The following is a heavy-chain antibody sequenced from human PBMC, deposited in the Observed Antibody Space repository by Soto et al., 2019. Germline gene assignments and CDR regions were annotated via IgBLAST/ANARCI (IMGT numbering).Heavy chain of an antibody. CDR3: ARDLGYDFWSGYYTPYYYYGMDV. CDR1: GYALTAHY. V-gene: IGHV1-2*02. Sequence: ASVKVYCQASGYALTAHYTHWVRHAPGQLRHCMGLINPNSGGTNYAQKFQGRVTMTRDTSISTAYMELSRLRSDDTAVYYCARDLGYDFWSGYYTPYYYYGMDVWGQGTTVTVSS. CDR2: INPNSGGT. J-gene: IGHJ6*02. D-gene: IGHD3-3*01.